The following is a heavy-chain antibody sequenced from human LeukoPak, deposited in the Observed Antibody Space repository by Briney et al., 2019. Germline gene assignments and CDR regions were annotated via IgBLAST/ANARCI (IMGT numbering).Heavy chain of an antibody. Sequence: GGSLRLSCAASGFNFSSYWMHWVRQAPGKGLVWVSRINSDGSRTNYADSVKGRFTISRDNAKNTLYLQMNSLRAEDTAVYYCASNLGELSLAAFGYWGQGTLVTVSS. CDR2: INSDGSRT. J-gene: IGHJ4*02. CDR3: ASNLGELSLAAFGY. V-gene: IGHV3-74*01. D-gene: IGHD3-16*02. CDR1: GFNFSSYW.